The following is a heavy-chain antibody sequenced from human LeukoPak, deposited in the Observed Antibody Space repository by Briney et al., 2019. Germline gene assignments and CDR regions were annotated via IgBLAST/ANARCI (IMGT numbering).Heavy chain of an antibody. D-gene: IGHD2-15*01. V-gene: IGHV4-61*01. Sequence: SETLSLTCTVSGGSVSRGSYYWSWIRQPPGKGLDWIGYIYYSGSTNYNPSLKSRVTISVDTSKNQFSLKLSSVTAADTAVYYCARDPRSSGYCSGGSCSDRFDPWGQGTLVTVSS. CDR3: ARDPRSSGYCSGGSCSDRFDP. CDR1: GGSVSRGSYY. CDR2: IYYSGST. J-gene: IGHJ5*02.